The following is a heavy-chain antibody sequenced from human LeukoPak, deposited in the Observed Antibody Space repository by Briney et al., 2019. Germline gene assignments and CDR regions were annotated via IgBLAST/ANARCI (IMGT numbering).Heavy chain of an antibody. Sequence: PGRSLRLSCSAYGFTFSSYAMHWVRQAPGKGLECVAVISYDGSNKYYAHSVKGRFTISRDNSKNTLYLQMNSLRAEDTAVYYCARALAYCGGDCPAIAFDIWGQGTMVTVSS. CDR2: ISYDGSNK. J-gene: IGHJ3*02. D-gene: IGHD2-21*02. V-gene: IGHV3-30-3*01. CDR3: ARALAYCGGDCPAIAFDI. CDR1: GFTFSSYA.